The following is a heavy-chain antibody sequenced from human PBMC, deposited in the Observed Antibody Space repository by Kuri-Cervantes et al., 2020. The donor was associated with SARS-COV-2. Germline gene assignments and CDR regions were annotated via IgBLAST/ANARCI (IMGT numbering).Heavy chain of an antibody. J-gene: IGHJ6*03. V-gene: IGHV4-59*11. CDR2: IYYSGST. CDR3: ARVIVGATDYYYYMDV. CDR1: GGSISSHH. D-gene: IGHD1-26*01. Sequence: SETLSLTCTVSGGSISSHHWSWIRQPPGKGLEWIGYIYYSGSTNYNPSLKSRVTISVDTSKNQFSLKLSSVTAADTAVYYCARVIVGATDYYYYMDVWGKGTTVTVSS.